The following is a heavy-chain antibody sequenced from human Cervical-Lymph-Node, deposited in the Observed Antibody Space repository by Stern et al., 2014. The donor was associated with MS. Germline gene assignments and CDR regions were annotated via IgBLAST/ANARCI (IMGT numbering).Heavy chain of an antibody. CDR2: ISGSGGNT. V-gene: IGHV3-23*04. Sequence: QLVQSGGGLVQPGGSLRLSCAPSGFTFSNYAMSWIRQAPGQGLEWISSISGSGGNTFYADSVKGRFTIFRDNSKNTLEMQMNSLRAEDSALYYCTKGFTVTGTGYGVDVWGQGTTVTVSS. CDR3: TKGFTVTGTGYGVDV. J-gene: IGHJ6*02. D-gene: IGHD6-19*01. CDR1: GFTFSNYA.